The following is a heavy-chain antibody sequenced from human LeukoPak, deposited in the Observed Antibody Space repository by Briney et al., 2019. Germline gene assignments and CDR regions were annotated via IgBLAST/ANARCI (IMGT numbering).Heavy chain of an antibody. CDR2: ISSGGSTI. CDR3: ARERNYYGSGSYRGDKMYYFDY. V-gene: IGHV3-48*03. Sequence: GGSLRLSCAASGFTFSSYEMNWVRQAPGKGLDWVSYISSGGSTIYYADSVKGRFTISRDNAKNSLYLQMNSLRAEDTAVYYCARERNYYGSGSYRGDKMYYFDYWGQGTLVTVSS. CDR1: GFTFSSYE. J-gene: IGHJ4*02. D-gene: IGHD3-10*01.